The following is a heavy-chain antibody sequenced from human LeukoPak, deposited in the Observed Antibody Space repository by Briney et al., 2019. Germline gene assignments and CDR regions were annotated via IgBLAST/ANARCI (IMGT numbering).Heavy chain of an antibody. D-gene: IGHD3-10*01. V-gene: IGHV4-59*01. CDR2: IYYSGST. J-gene: IGHJ4*02. Sequence: SETLFLTCTVSGGSISSYYWSWIRQPPGKGLEWIGYIYYSGSTNYNPSLKSRVTISVDTSKNQFSLKLSSVTAADTAVYYCARDVGGWSDYWGQGTLVTVSS. CDR3: ARDVGGWSDY. CDR1: GGSISSYY.